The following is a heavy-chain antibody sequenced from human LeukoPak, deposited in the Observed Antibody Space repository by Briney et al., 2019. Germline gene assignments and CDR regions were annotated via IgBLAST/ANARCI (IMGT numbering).Heavy chain of an antibody. CDR1: GDTLSSNSAA. CDR2: TYYRSKWYN. Sequence: SQTLSLTCALSGDTLSSNSAAWNWVRQSPSRGLEWLGRTYYRSKWYNDYAGSLKSRITINADTSKNQFSLQLNSVTPEDTAVYYCTRHGYHWGQGTLVTVSS. J-gene: IGHJ4*02. V-gene: IGHV6-1*01. CDR3: TRHGYH. D-gene: IGHD5-18*01.